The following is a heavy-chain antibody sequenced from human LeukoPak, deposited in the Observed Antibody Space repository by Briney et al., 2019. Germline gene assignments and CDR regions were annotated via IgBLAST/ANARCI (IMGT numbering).Heavy chain of an antibody. D-gene: IGHD6-6*01. CDR3: ATVQGKEYSSYRFWFDP. CDR1: GYTLTELS. Sequence: ASVKVSCKVSGYTLTELSMHWVRQAPGKGLEWMGGFDPEDGETIYAQKFQGRVIMTEDTSTDTAYMELSSLRSEDTAVYYCATVQGKEYSSYRFWFDPWGQGTLVTVSS. CDR2: FDPEDGET. J-gene: IGHJ5*02. V-gene: IGHV1-24*01.